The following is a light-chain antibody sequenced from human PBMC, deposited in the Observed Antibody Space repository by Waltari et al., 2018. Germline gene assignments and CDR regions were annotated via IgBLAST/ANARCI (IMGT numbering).Light chain of an antibody. CDR3: QQNYRPPYT. CDR1: QDIATY. Sequence: IQMTQSPSSLSASVGDRIIITCRASQDIATYLSWYQQKPGTAPKLLIYGSSTLQRGVPTRFIGAGSGTDFTLTISGLQPDDFATYYCQQNYRPPYTFGQGT. V-gene: IGKV1-39*01. CDR2: GSS. J-gene: IGKJ2*01.